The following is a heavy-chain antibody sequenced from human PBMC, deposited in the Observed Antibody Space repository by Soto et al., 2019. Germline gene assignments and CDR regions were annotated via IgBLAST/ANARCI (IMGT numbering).Heavy chain of an antibody. D-gene: IGHD3-10*01. CDR2: TSVDGGDR. V-gene: IGHV3-11*01. CDR3: ARPNGESMRYYHGMDV. J-gene: IGHJ6*02. CDR1: GFTFSDYY. Sequence: QVQLVESGGGLVKPGGSLRLSCVASGFTFSDYYMAWIRQTPGKGLEWVSYTSVDGGDRFYADSVKGRFTISRDNARKSLSLQMNRLRDADTAVYYCARPNGESMRYYHGMDVWGQGTTVIVSS.